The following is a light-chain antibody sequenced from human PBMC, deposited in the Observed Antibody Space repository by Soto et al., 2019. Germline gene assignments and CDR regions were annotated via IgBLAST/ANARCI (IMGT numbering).Light chain of an antibody. CDR1: QSFRGL. CDR2: DAS. CDR3: QQCSNWPLT. V-gene: IGKV3-11*01. J-gene: IGKJ4*01. Sequence: EVVLTQSPVTLSLSPGERATVSCRASQSFRGLLAWYQQKPGQAPRLLIYDASNRATGIPARFSGSGSGTDFTLTISSLEPEDSAVHYCQQCSNWPLTFGGGTKVDIK.